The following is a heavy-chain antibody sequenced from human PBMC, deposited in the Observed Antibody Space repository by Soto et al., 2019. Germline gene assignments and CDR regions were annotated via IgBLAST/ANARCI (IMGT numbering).Heavy chain of an antibody. J-gene: IGHJ3*02. CDR1: GFTFRSYA. V-gene: IGHV3-23*01. CDR2: ISGSGGST. CDR3: AKEGSDRGYAFDI. Sequence: EVQLLESGGGLVQPGGSLRLSCAASGFTFRSYAMSWVRQAPGKGLEWVSAISGSGGSTYYADSVKGRFTISRDNSKNTLYLQMNSLRAEDTAVYYWAKEGSDRGYAFDIWGQGTMVTVSS.